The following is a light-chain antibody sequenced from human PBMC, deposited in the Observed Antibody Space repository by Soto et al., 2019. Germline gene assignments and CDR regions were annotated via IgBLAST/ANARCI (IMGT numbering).Light chain of an antibody. Sequence: DIQMTQSPSSLSTSVGDRVTITCRASQSISNYLNWYQQKPGQAPKLLIYAASSLQSGVPSRFSGSGSGTDFTLTITSLQPEDFATYYCQQTYSIPPWTFGQGTKVDIK. V-gene: IGKV1-39*01. CDR1: QSISNY. CDR3: QQTYSIPPWT. CDR2: AAS. J-gene: IGKJ1*01.